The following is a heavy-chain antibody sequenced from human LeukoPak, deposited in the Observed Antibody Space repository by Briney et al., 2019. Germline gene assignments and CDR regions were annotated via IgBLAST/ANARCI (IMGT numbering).Heavy chain of an antibody. CDR1: GGSFSGYY. V-gene: IGHV4-34*01. D-gene: IGHD5-12*01. CDR3: AAQYSGYVRLDY. CDR2: ISHSGST. Sequence: SGTLSLTCAVYGGSFSGYYWSWIRQPPGKGLEWIGEISHSGSTNYNPSLKSRVTISVDTSKNQFSLKLSSVTAADTAVYYCAAQYSGYVRLDYWGQGTLVTVSS. J-gene: IGHJ4*02.